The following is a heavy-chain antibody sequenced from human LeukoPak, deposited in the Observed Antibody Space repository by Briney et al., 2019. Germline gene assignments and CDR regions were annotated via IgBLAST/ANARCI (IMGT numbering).Heavy chain of an antibody. V-gene: IGHV4-34*01. Sequence: PSETLSLTCAVYGGSFSGYYWSWIRQPPGKGLEWIGEINHSGSTNYNPSLKSRVTISVDTSKNQFSLKLSSVTAADTAVYYCARHERERPGYCSGGSCYSRGWGIKNWFDPWGQGTLVTVSS. CDR1: GGSFSGYY. D-gene: IGHD2-15*01. J-gene: IGHJ5*02. CDR2: INHSGST. CDR3: ARHERERPGYCSGGSCYSRGWGIKNWFDP.